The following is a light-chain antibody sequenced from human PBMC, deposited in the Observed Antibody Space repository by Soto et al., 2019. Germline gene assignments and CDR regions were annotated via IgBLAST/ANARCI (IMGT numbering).Light chain of an antibody. CDR1: SGSIASNY. Sequence: LTQPHSVSESPGKTVTISCTRSSGSIASNYVQWYQQRPGSAPTTVIYEDNQRPSGVPDRFSGSFDSSPNSASLTISGLNTEDEADYYCQSYDSSSLVFGGGTKLTVL. J-gene: IGLJ2*01. CDR2: EDN. CDR3: QSYDSSSLV. V-gene: IGLV6-57*04.